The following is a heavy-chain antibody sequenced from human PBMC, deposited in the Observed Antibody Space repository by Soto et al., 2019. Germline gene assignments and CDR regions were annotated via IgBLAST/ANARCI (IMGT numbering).Heavy chain of an antibody. Sequence: ETLSLTCVVSGGSIRSSNWWSWVRQSPGKGLEWVSLISATGGGTYYADSVKGRFTISRDNSHNTLYLQVHSLTAEDTAVYYCAKDRRAGGNSAFYFDFWGQGAQVTVSS. CDR1: GGSIRSSN. V-gene: IGHV3-23*01. J-gene: IGHJ4*02. CDR2: ISATGGGT. D-gene: IGHD3-16*01. CDR3: AKDRRAGGNSAFYFDF.